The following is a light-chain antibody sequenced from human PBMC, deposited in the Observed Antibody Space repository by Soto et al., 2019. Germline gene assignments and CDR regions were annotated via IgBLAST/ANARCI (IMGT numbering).Light chain of an antibody. CDR1: SSDVGGYNF. Sequence: QSALTQPASVSASPGQSITISCTGTSSDVGGYNFVSWYQQFSGKAPKLMIYEVINRPSGVSNRFSGSKSGNTASLSISGLQAEDEADYYCSSYTNTNTWVFGGGTKLTVL. CDR2: EVI. V-gene: IGLV2-14*01. CDR3: SSYTNTNTWV. J-gene: IGLJ3*02.